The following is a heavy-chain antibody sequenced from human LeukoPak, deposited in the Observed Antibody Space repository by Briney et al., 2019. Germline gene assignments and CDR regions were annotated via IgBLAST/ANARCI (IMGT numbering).Heavy chain of an antibody. D-gene: IGHD3-22*01. V-gene: IGHV3-21*01. CDR2: ISSSSSNI. CDR3: ARGPTMKMDV. CDR1: GFTFSGYS. Sequence: GGSLRLSCAASGFTFSGYSMNWVRQAPGKGLEWVSSISSSSSNIYYADSVKGRFTISRDNAKNSLYLQMNSLRAEDTAVYYCARGPTMKMDVWGKGTTVTVSS. J-gene: IGHJ6*04.